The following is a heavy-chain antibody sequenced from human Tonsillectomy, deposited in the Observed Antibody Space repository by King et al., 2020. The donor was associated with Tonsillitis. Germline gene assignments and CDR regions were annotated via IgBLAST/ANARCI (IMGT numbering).Heavy chain of an antibody. CDR2: ISYDGSNK. J-gene: IGHJ4*02. D-gene: IGHD2-21*02. Sequence: VQLVESGGGVVQPGRSLRLSCAASGFTFSSYGMHWVRQAPGKGLEWVAVISYDGSNKYYADSVKGRFTISRDNSKNTLYLQMNSLRAEDTAVYYCAKEWHIVVVTARPPFDDWGREPWSPSPQ. V-gene: IGHV3-30*18. CDR1: GFTFSSYG. CDR3: AKEWHIVVVTARPPFDD.